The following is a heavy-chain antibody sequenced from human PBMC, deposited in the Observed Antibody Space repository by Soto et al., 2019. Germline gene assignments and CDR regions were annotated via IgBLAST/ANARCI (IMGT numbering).Heavy chain of an antibody. V-gene: IGHV1-2*04. CDR3: ARDRGLKQQLVRGMDV. CDR1: GYTFTGYD. J-gene: IGHJ6*02. CDR2: INPNSGGT. D-gene: IGHD6-13*01. Sequence: VSVNVSCKASGYTFTGYDMHWVRQAPGQGLEWMGWINPNSGGTNYAQKFQGWVTMTRDTSISTAYMELSRLRSDDTAVYYCARDRGLKQQLVRGMDVWGQGTTVTVSS.